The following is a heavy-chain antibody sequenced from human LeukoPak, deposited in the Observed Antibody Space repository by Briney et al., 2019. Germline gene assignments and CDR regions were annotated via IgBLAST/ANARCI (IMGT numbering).Heavy chain of an antibody. J-gene: IGHJ4*02. Sequence: ASVKISCKASGYTFTRNGISWVRQAPGEGLEWMGWFSAYSGNTNYAQKFQGRVTMTTDTPTSTAYMELRTLRSDDTAVYYCAYESSAYYVYWGQGTLVTVSS. D-gene: IGHD3-22*01. CDR1: GYTFTRNG. CDR3: AYESSAYYVY. CDR2: FSAYSGNT. V-gene: IGHV1-18*01.